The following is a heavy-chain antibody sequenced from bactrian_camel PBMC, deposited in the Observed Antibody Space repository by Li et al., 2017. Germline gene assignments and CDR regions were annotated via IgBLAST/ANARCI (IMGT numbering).Heavy chain of an antibody. Sequence: DVQLVESGGGVVRPGESLRLSCVASGFTIDHRDMTWVRQAPGKGLERISGMAWAGNRPWYAASVKGRFTISRDNAKNTIYLQMNDLKPEDSAEYYCSGLAAVQALGEMPCIWAQGTQVTVS. CDR1: GFTIDHRD. V-gene: IGHV3S36*01. CDR2: MAWAGNRP. CDR3: SGLAAVQALGEMPCI. D-gene: IGHD3*01. J-gene: IGHJ4*01.